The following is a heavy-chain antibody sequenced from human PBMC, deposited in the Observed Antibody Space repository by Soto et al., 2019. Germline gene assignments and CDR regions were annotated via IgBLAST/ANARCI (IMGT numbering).Heavy chain of an antibody. Sequence: TGGSLRLSCAASGFTFSSYEMNWVRQAPGKGLEWVSYIGSSGGTIYHAESVKGRFTISRDNAKNSLHLQMNSLRAEDTAVYYCARGPVIVYSGSPEAAFDIWGQGTMVTVSS. CDR2: IGSSGGTI. CDR3: ARGPVIVYSGSPEAAFDI. D-gene: IGHD1-26*01. J-gene: IGHJ3*02. CDR1: GFTFSSYE. V-gene: IGHV3-48*03.